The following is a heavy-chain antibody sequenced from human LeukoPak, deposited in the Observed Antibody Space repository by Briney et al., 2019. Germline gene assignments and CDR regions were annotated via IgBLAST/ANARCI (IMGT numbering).Heavy chain of an antibody. CDR2: IIPIFGTA. D-gene: IGHD2-15*01. J-gene: IGHJ6*04. CDR1: GGTFSSYA. Sequence: GASVKVSCKASGGTFSSYAISWVRQAPGQGLEWMGGIIPIFGTANYAQKFQGRVTITADESTSTAYMELSSLRSEDTAVYYCARDTRVVVAATTAGEYYYYGMDVWGKGTTVTVSS. V-gene: IGHV1-69*13. CDR3: ARDTRVVVAATTAGEYYYYGMDV.